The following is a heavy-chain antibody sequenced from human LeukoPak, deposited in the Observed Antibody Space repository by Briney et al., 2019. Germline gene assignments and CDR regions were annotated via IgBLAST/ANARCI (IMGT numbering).Heavy chain of an antibody. CDR2: IYYNEAT. CDR1: GGSIRSSNYY. CDR3: AGELRIPAVAATEDC. V-gene: IGHV4-39*02. D-gene: IGHD6-19*01. Sequence: SETLSLTCTVSGGSIRSSNYYWAWIRQPPGKGLEWIGTIYYNEATQYNPSLKSRVTVSVDTSKNQFSLKLTSVTAADAAIYYCAGELRIPAVAATEDCWGQGTLVTVSS. J-gene: IGHJ4*02.